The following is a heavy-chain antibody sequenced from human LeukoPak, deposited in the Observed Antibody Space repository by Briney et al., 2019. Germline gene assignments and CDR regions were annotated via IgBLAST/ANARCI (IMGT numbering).Heavy chain of an antibody. CDR2: VNPNSGGT. V-gene: IGHV1-2*02. D-gene: IGHD3-3*01. CDR3: ARGFASGYTPIDY. CDR1: GYTFTGYY. Sequence: ASVKVSCKASGYTFTGYYMHWVRQAPGQGLEWMGWVNPNSGGTNYAQKFQGRVTMTRDTSISTAYMELSRLRSDDTAVYYCARGFASGYTPIDYWGQGTLVTVSS. J-gene: IGHJ4*02.